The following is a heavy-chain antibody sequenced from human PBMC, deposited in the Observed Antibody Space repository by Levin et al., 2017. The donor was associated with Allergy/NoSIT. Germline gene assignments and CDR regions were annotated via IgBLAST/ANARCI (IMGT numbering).Heavy chain of an antibody. D-gene: IGHD6-13*01. V-gene: IGHV3-30*18. CDR1: GFTFSSYG. CDR2: ISYDGSSK. J-gene: IGHJ4*02. CDR3: AKDRIAAAVMGASVY. Sequence: GGSLRLSCAASGFTFSSYGMHWVRQAPGKGLEWVAVISYDGSSKYYADSVKGRFTISRDNSKNTLYLQMNSLRPEDTAVYYCAKDRIAAAVMGASVYWGQGTLVTVSS.